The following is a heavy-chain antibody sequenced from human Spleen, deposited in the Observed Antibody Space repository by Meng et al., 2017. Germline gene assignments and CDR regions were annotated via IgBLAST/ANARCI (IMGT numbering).Heavy chain of an antibody. Sequence: VQLPPGGEGLLKPSDSLTLTWFVSGGSFSDYDWSWIRQPPGKGLGWIGEINHSGSTNYNPSLESRATKSVDTSQNNLSLKLSSVTAADSAVYYCARGPTTMAHDFDYWGQGTLVTVSS. J-gene: IGHJ4*02. CDR1: GGSFSDYD. CDR3: ARGPTTMAHDFDY. CDR2: INHSGST. V-gene: IGHV4-34*01. D-gene: IGHD4-11*01.